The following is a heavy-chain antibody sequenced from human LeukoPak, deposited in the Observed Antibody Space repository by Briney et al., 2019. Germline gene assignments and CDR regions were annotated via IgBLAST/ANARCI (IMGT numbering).Heavy chain of an antibody. J-gene: IGHJ4*02. CDR3: VGGDYSQLDY. CDR1: GGSISSYY. D-gene: IGHD4-11*01. Sequence: KPSETLSLTCTVSGGSISSYYWSWIRQPPGKGLEWIGYIYYSGSTNYNPSLKSRVTISVDTSKNQFSLKLSSVTAADTAVYYCVGGDYSQLDYWGQGTLVTVSS. V-gene: IGHV4-59*12. CDR2: IYYSGST.